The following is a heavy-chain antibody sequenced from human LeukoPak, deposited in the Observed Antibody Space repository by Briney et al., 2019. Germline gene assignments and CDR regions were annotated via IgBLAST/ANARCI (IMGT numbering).Heavy chain of an antibody. J-gene: IGHJ4*02. CDR3: ARVRDGSGSSVFDY. CDR2: INHSGST. V-gene: IGHV4-34*01. Sequence: SETLSLTCAVCGGSFSGYYWSWIRQPPGKGLEWIGEINHSGSTNYNPSLKSRVTISVDTSKNQFSLKLSSVTAADTAVYYCARVRDGSGSSVFDYWGQGTLVTVSS. D-gene: IGHD3-10*01. CDR1: GGSFSGYY.